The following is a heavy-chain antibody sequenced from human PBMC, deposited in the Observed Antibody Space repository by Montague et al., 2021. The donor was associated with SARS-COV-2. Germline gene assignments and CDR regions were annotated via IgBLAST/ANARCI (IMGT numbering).Heavy chain of an antibody. CDR1: GGSISSSSYY. CDR3: AGLWDTDYYYYGMDV. J-gene: IGHJ6*02. D-gene: IGHD1-26*01. Sequence: SETLSLTCAVSGGSISSSSYYWSWIRQPPGKGLEWIGSIHYSGSTYYNPSLKSRVSISVDTSKNQFSLKLSAVTAADTAVYYCAGLWDTDYYYYGMDVWGQGTTVTVSS. CDR2: IHYSGST. V-gene: IGHV4-39*01.